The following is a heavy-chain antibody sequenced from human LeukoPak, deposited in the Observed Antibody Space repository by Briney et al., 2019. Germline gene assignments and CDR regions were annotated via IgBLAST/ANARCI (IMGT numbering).Heavy chain of an antibody. D-gene: IGHD3-16*01. CDR3: ARHGGLYYFDY. CDR1: GGSISSYF. J-gene: IGHJ4*02. V-gene: IGHV4-59*08. Sequence: SGTLSLTCTVSGGSISSYFWTWIRQPPGKGLEWIGYIYYSGSTNYNPSLKSRVTISVDTSKNQFSLKLSSVTAADTAVYYCARHGGLYYFDYWGQGTLVTVSS. CDR2: IYYSGST.